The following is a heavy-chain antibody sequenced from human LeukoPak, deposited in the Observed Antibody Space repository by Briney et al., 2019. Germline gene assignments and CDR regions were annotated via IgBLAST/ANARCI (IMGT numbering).Heavy chain of an antibody. V-gene: IGHV3-74*01. Sequence: SGGSLRLSCAASGLIFSSYWMHWVRQAPGKGLVWVSRINTDGSSTTYADSVKGRFTISRDNAKNTLYLQLNSLRADDTAVYYCAREGRYYDSTGYESYYFDLWGQGTLVTVSS. CDR3: AREGRYYDSTGYESYYFDL. D-gene: IGHD3-22*01. J-gene: IGHJ4*02. CDR2: INTDGSST. CDR1: GLIFSSYW.